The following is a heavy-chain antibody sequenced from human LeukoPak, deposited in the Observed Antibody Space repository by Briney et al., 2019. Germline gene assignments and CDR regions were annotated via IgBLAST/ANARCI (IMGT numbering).Heavy chain of an antibody. D-gene: IGHD3-10*01. Sequence: QPGGSLRLSCAASGFTFSTYGMHWVRQAPGKGLEWVAVMPYDGSDKYYADSVKGRFTISRDNSKNTLYLQMNSLRAEDTAVYYCARGEKTSAGDYFDYWGQGTLVTVSS. J-gene: IGHJ4*02. V-gene: IGHV3-30*03. CDR3: ARGEKTSAGDYFDY. CDR1: GFTFSTYG. CDR2: MPYDGSDK.